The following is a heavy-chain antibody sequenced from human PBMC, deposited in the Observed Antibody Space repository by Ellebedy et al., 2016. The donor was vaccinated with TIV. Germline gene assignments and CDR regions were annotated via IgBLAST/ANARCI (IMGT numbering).Heavy chain of an antibody. CDR1: GFTLSSYW. V-gene: IGHV3-74*01. CDR2: INSDGNGI. CDR3: ARDLQGPKAFDF. Sequence: GESLKISXAASGFTLSSYWMHWVRQAPGKGLVWVSCINSDGNGIRYADSVKGRFTISRDNAKNTLYLQMNSLRAEDTAVYFCARDLQGPKAFDFWGQGTMSPSLQ. J-gene: IGHJ3*01.